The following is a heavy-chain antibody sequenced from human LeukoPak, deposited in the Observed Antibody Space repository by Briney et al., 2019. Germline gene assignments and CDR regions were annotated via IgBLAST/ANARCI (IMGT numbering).Heavy chain of an antibody. Sequence: PGGSPCPSPVASGFTFNSYTWHWVRQAPGKGLEWVAVMSYDGSHKYHADSVKGRFTISRDNSKNTLYLQMNSLRAEDTAIYFCARDRGTVSGSYVDAFDIWGQRAIAPVSS. CDR1: GFTFNSYT. V-gene: IGHV3-30*04. CDR3: ARDRGTVSGSYVDAFDI. J-gene: IGHJ3*02. D-gene: IGHD3-16*01. CDR2: MSYDGSHK.